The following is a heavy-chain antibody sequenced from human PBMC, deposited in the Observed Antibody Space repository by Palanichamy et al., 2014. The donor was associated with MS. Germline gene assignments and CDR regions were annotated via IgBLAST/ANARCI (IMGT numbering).Heavy chain of an antibody. CDR2: ISYDGSNK. CDR1: SSYG. J-gene: IGHJ4*02. V-gene: IGHV3-30*18. CDR3: AKADIKITVWGSYRWILFDY. Sequence: SSYGMHWVRQAPGKGLEWVAVISYDGSNKYYADSVKGRFTISRDNSKNTLYLQMNSLRAEDTAVYYCAKADIKITVWGSYRWILFDYWGQGTLVTVSS. D-gene: IGHD3-16*02.